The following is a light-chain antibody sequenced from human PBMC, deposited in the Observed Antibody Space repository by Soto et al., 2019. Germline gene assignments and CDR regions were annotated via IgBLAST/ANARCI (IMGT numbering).Light chain of an antibody. CDR1: QDISNY. CDR2: DAS. Sequence: DIQMTQSPSSLSASVGDRVTITCQASQDISNYLNWYQQKPGKAPKLLIYDASNLETGVPSRFSGSGFATYFSFTISSLQPEDIATYYCQQYDNRLTFGGGTKVEIK. J-gene: IGKJ4*01. V-gene: IGKV1-33*01. CDR3: QQYDNRLT.